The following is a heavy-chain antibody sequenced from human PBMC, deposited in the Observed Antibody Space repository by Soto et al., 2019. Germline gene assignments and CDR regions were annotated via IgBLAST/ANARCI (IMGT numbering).Heavy chain of an antibody. CDR3: ARSDGRY. V-gene: IGHV4-59*01. J-gene: IGHJ4*02. CDR1: GGSISSYY. CDR2: IYYSGRT. Sequence: QVQLQESGPGLVKPSETLSLTCTVSGGSISSYYWSWIRQPPGKGLEWIGYIYYSGRTNDNPSLKSRVTISVDTSKNQFSLKLSSVTAADTAVYYCARSDGRYWGQGTLVTVSS.